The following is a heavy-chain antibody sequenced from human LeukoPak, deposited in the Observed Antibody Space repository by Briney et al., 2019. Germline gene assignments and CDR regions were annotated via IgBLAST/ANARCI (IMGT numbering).Heavy chain of an antibody. CDR2: IHDSGST. J-gene: IGHJ1*01. V-gene: IGHV4-59*12. CDR3: ARGVAYCTNGICYSREAEYFQH. D-gene: IGHD2-8*01. Sequence: SETLSLTCTVSGGSISSYYWSWIRQPPGKGLEWIGYIHDSGSTDYNSSLKSRVTISIDTSKNQFSLKLSSVTAADTAVYYCARGVAYCTNGICYSREAEYFQHWGQGTLVTVSS. CDR1: GGSISSYY.